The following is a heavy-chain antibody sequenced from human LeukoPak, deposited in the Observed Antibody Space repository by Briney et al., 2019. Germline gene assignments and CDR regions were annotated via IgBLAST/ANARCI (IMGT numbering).Heavy chain of an antibody. CDR3: ARGSGLTAMVTNNFDY. CDR1: GGSFSGYY. V-gene: IGHV4-34*01. J-gene: IGHJ4*02. CDR2: INHSGST. Sequence: PETLSLTCAVYGGSFSGYYWSWIRQPPGKGLEWIGEINHSGSTNYNPSLKSRVTISVDTSKNQFSLKLSSVTAADTAVYYCARGSGLTAMVTNNFDYWGQGTLVTVSS. D-gene: IGHD5-18*01.